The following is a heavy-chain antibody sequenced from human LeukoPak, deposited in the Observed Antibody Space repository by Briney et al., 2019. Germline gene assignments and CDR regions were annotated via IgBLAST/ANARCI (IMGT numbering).Heavy chain of an antibody. D-gene: IGHD4-17*01. CDR1: GFTFSGYA. V-gene: IGHV3-15*07. Sequence: GGSLRLSCAASGFTFSGYAMHWVRQVPGKGLEWVGRIKSKNNGGTTDYAAPVNGRFSISRDDSKNTLYLQMHSLKTEDTGVYYCMTLYVDYARWGQGTLVTVSS. CDR3: MTLYVDYAR. CDR2: IKSKNNGGTT. J-gene: IGHJ4*02.